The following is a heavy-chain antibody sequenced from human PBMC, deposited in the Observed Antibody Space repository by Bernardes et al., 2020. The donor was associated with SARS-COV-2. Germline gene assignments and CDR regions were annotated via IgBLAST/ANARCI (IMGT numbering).Heavy chain of an antibody. J-gene: IGHJ6*02. V-gene: IGHV1-58*02. CDR1: GFTFVSSA. CDR2: IVVGSGNI. Sequence: SVKVSCKASGFTFVSSAMQWVRQTRGQRLEWIGWIVVGSGNINYAPEFQERVTITRDMSTSTVYMELGSLRIEDTAIYYCAANRQRFGEYFYYYGMDVWGQGTPVTV. D-gene: IGHD3-10*01. CDR3: AANRQRFGEYFYYYGMDV.